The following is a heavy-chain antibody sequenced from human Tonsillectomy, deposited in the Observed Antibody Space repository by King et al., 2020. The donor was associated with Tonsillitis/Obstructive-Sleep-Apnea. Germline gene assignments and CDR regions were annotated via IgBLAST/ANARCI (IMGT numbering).Heavy chain of an antibody. Sequence: VQLVESGGGLVQPGGSLRLSCAASGLTFSNYAMSWVRQAPGKGLAWVSIISGSATSTCYADSVKGRFTISRDNSKNTLYLQMNTLRAEETAVYYCAKASGIVVGPRYYYYMDVWGKGTTVTVSS. D-gene: IGHD2-2*01. CDR3: AKASGIVVGPRYYYYMDV. J-gene: IGHJ6*03. CDR2: ISGSATST. CDR1: GLTFSNYA. V-gene: IGHV3-23*04.